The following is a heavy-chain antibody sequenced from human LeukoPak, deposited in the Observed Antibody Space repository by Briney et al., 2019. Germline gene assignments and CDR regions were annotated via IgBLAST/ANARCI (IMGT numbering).Heavy chain of an antibody. V-gene: IGHV3-30*02. Sequence: GGSLRLSCAASGLNFRKSWMTWVRQAPGRGLEWVAFIRYDGTNKYYADSVKGRFTISRDNSKNTLYVQMNSLRAEDTAVYSCAKEGIQVWVDYWGQGTLVTVSS. CDR3: AKEGIQVWVDY. CDR1: GLNFRKSW. D-gene: IGHD5-18*01. J-gene: IGHJ4*02. CDR2: IRYDGTNK.